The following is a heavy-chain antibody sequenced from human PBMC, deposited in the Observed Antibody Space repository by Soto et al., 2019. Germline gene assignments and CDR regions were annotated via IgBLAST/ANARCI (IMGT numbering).Heavy chain of an antibody. CDR3: AHSLGEDWFDP. CDR1: GFSLTTSGVG. V-gene: IGHV2-5*02. CDR2: IYWDDDK. D-gene: IGHD3-16*01. Sequence: HITLKESGPTLVKSTQTLTLTCTFSGFSLTTSGVGVGWIRQPPGKALGWLALIYWDDDKRYSPSLKSRLTITKDTSKNPVVLMMTNMDPVDTATYYCAHSLGEDWFDPWGQGTLVTVSS. J-gene: IGHJ5*02.